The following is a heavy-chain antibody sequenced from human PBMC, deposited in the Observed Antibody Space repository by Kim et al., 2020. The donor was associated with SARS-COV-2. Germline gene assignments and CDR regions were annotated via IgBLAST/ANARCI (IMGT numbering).Heavy chain of an antibody. Sequence: GGSLRLSCAASGFTFSSYGMHWVRQAPGKGLEWVAVISYDGSNKYYADSVKGRFTIPRDNSKNTLYLQMNSLRAEDTAVYYCAKDRGGDYGEYGMDVWGQGTTVTVSS. V-gene: IGHV3-30*18. CDR2: ISYDGSNK. D-gene: IGHD4-17*01. J-gene: IGHJ6*02. CDR3: AKDRGGDYGEYGMDV. CDR1: GFTFSSYG.